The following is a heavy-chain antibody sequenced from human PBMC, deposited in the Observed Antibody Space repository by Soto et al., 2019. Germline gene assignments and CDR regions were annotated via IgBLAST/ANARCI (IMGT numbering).Heavy chain of an antibody. J-gene: IGHJ4*02. CDR1: GYSFRDYG. Sequence: QVLMVQSGAEVKNPRASVKVSCKASGYSFRDYGISWVRKAPGRGLEWIGWVGPSTGASHFAAKLQGRVTLTAETSTSTVHRELRGLRSEDTAIYYCVREVETAGGCISVAYWGQGSVVDVAT. D-gene: IGHD2-21*02. CDR2: VGPSTGAS. CDR3: VREVETAGGCISVAY. V-gene: IGHV1-18*04.